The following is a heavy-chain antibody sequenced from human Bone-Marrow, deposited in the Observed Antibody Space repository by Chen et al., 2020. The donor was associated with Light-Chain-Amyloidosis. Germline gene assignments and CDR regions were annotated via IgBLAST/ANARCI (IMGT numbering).Heavy chain of an antibody. CDR3: ARRRDGYNFDY. CDR1: GYTFPNYW. J-gene: IGHJ4*02. CDR2: IYPDDSDA. Sequence: EVQLEQSGPEVKKPGESLKISCKGSGYTFPNYWIGWVRQMPGKGLEWMGVIYPDDSDARYSPSFAGPVTISADKSITTAYLQWRSLKASDTAMYYCARRRDGYNFDYWGQGTLVTVSS. D-gene: IGHD5-12*01. V-gene: IGHV5-51*01.